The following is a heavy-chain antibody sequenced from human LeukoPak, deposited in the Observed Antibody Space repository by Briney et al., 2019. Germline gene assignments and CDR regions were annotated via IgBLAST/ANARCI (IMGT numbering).Heavy chain of an antibody. D-gene: IGHD3-22*01. CDR1: GYSISSGYY. Sequence: PSETLSLTCTVSGYSISSGYYWGWIRPPPGKGLEWIGSIYHSGSTYYNPSLKSRVTISVDTSKNQFSLKLSSVTAADTAVYYCARPLHYYDSSGYYSWGQGTLVTVSS. CDR3: ARPLHYYDSSGYYS. V-gene: IGHV4-38-2*02. J-gene: IGHJ4*02. CDR2: IYHSGST.